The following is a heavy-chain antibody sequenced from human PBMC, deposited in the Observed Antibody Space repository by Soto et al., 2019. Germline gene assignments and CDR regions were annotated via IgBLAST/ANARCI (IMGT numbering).Heavy chain of an antibody. V-gene: IGHV3-30-3*01. CDR1: GVTFRSYT. Sequence: GGALRVSCTASGVTFRSYTMHWVRQAPGKGLEWVAVISYDGSNKYNAESVKGRFTISRDNSKNTLYLQMNGLRLEDSAMFYCARGTFCGGGTCDLHWYGMDVWGQGTTVTVSS. CDR2: ISYDGSNK. J-gene: IGHJ6*02. CDR3: ARGTFCGGGTCDLHWYGMDV. D-gene: IGHD2-15*01.